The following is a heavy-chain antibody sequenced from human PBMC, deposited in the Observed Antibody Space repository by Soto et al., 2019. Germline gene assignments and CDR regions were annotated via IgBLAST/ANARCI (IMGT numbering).Heavy chain of an antibody. J-gene: IGHJ4*02. CDR3: ARSYRRDGNKYADY. V-gene: IGHV3-48*02. CDR2: ISASSTTV. Sequence: EVQLVESGGGLVQPGESLRLSCAASGFTFSSFNMNWVRQAPGKGLEWVSYISASSTTVYYADSVKGRFTISRDNAKNSLYLQMNSRRDEDTAVYYCARSYRRDGNKYADYWGQGTLVTVSS. D-gene: IGHD3-16*02. CDR1: GFTFSSFN.